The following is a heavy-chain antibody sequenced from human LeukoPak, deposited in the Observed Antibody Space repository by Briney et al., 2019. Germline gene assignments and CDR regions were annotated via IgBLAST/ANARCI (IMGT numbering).Heavy chain of an antibody. V-gene: IGHV3-30-3*01. CDR2: ISYDGSNK. CDR1: GFTFSSYA. D-gene: IGHD6-13*01. Sequence: PGRSLRLSCAASGFTFSSYAMHWVRQAPGKGLEWVAVISYDGSNKYYADSVKGRFTISRDNSKNTLYLQMNSLRAEDTAVYYCARYPGIAAAGYWGQGTLVTVSS. J-gene: IGHJ4*02. CDR3: ARYPGIAAAGY.